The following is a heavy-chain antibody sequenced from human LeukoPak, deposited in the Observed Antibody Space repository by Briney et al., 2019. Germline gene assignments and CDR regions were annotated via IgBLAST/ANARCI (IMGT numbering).Heavy chain of an antibody. CDR2: IKQDGSEK. CDR1: GFNFSSYL. D-gene: IGHD1-14*01. CDR3: ARDLRVGIIGY. Sequence: PGGSLRLSCAASGFNFSSYLMSWVRPAPAKGLEWVANIKQDGSEKYNVDSVKRRFTTSRENAKNSLYMQSTSLRAEDTAVYYCARDLRVGIIGYWGQGTLVTVSS. J-gene: IGHJ4*02. V-gene: IGHV3-7*01.